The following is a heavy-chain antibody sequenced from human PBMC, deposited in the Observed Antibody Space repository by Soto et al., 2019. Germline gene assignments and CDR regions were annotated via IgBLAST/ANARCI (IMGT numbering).Heavy chain of an antibody. V-gene: IGHV1-18*01. CDR3: ARVTIFGVVIMGWFDP. Sequence: ASVKVSCKASGYTFTSYGISWVRQAPGQGLEWMGWISAYNGNTNYAQKLQGRVTMTTDTSTSTAYMELRSLRSDDTAVYYCARVTIFGVVIMGWFDPWGQGTLVTVSS. CDR1: GYTFTSYG. CDR2: ISAYNGNT. D-gene: IGHD3-3*01. J-gene: IGHJ5*02.